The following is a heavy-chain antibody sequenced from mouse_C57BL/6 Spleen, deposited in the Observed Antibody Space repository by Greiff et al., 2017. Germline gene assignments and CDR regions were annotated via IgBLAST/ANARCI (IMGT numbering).Heavy chain of an antibody. CDR2: INPNNGGT. CDR3: ARGATHGYFDV. J-gene: IGHJ1*03. Sequence: VQLQQSGPELVKPGASVKMSCKASGYTFTDYNMHWVKQSHGKRLEWIGYINPNNGGTSYNQKFKGKATLTVNKSSSTAYMELRSLTSEDSAVYYCARGATHGYFDVWGTGTTVTVSS. CDR1: GYTFTDYN. V-gene: IGHV1-22*01. D-gene: IGHD1-1*01.